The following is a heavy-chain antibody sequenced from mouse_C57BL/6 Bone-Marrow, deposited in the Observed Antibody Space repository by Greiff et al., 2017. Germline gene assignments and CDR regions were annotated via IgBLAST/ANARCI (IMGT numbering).Heavy chain of an antibody. J-gene: IGHJ4*01. CDR2: IDPENGDT. V-gene: IGHV14-4*01. D-gene: IGHD1-1*01. Sequence: EVQLQQPGAELVRPGASVKLSCTASGFNIKDDYMHWVQPRPEQGLEWIGWIDPENGDTEYASTFQGKAPITADPSSHTAYLQLSSRTAEDTAVYYCTTDYYGSSYRGYYAMDYWGQGTSVTVSS. CDR1: GFNIKDDY. CDR3: TTDYYGSSYRGYYAMDY.